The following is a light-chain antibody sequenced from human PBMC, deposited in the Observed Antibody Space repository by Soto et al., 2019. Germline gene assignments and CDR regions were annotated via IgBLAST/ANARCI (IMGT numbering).Light chain of an antibody. V-gene: IGKV1-39*01. Sequence: DIQMTQSPSSLSASVGDTVTITCRASQSIGKHLNWYQQKPGKAPKFLIYSVSSLQSGVPSRFSGSGSGTDFTLTINSLQPEDVATYYCQTYNSAPLTFGGGTRVDLK. CDR3: QTYNSAPLT. CDR2: SVS. J-gene: IGKJ4*01. CDR1: QSIGKH.